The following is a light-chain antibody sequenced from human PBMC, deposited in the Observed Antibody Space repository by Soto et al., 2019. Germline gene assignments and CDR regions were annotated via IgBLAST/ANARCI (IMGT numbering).Light chain of an antibody. J-gene: IGKJ1*01. CDR3: QQYNTWLGT. V-gene: IGKV3-15*01. CDR2: GAS. CDR1: QSVSSN. Sequence: EIVMTQSPATLSVSPGERATLSCRASQSVSSNLAWYQQKPGQAPRLLIYGASSRATGIPARFSGSGSGTEFTLTISSLQSEDFAVYYCQQYNTWLGTFGQGTKVEIK.